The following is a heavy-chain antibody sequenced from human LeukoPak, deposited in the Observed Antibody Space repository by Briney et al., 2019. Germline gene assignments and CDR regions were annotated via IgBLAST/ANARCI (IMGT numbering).Heavy chain of an antibody. CDR3: AKGRVTTSSYYYYYMDV. J-gene: IGHJ6*03. CDR2: ISGSGGST. Sequence: GSLRLSCAASGFTFRCYAMSWVRQAPGQGLDWVSAISGSGGSTYYADSVKGRFTISRDNSKNTLYLQMNSLRAEDTAVYYCAKGRVTTSSYYYYYMDVWGKGTTVTVSS. V-gene: IGHV3-23*01. D-gene: IGHD4-17*01. CDR1: GFTFRCYA.